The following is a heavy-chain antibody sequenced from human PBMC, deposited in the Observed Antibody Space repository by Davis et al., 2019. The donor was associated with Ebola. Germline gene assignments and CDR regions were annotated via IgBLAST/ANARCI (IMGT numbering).Heavy chain of an antibody. D-gene: IGHD5-18*01. CDR3: ARLGTAMVFYGMDV. Sequence: SETLSLPCTVSGGSIRSYYWSWIRQSPGKGLEWVGYVYSSGNTHYNPSLESRVTISLDTSKNQFSLKLSSVTAADTAVYYCARLGTAMVFYGMDVWGQGTTVTVSS. CDR1: GGSIRSYY. V-gene: IGHV4-59*08. J-gene: IGHJ6*02. CDR2: VYSSGNT.